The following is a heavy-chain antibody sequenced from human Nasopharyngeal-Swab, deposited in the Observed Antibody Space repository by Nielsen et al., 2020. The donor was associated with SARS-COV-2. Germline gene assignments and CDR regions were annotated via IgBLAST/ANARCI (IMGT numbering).Heavy chain of an antibody. CDR3: ARVPYNYGQFYFDY. CDR2: INPGDSDV. V-gene: IGHV5-51*01. Sequence: VRQMPGKGLEWVGFINPGDSDVRYSPSFQGQVIISADKSISAAYLQWSSLKASDTAIYYCARVPYNYGQFYFDYWGQGTLVTVSS. J-gene: IGHJ4*02. D-gene: IGHD5-18*01.